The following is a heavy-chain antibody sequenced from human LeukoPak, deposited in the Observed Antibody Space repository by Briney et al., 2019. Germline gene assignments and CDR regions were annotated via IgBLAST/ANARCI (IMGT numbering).Heavy chain of an antibody. CDR3: ARGRRGYCSGGSCYLDY. CDR2: INPNSGGT. CDR1: GYTFTSYG. Sequence: ASVKVSCKASGYTFTSYGISWVRQAPGQGLEWMGWINPNSGGTNYAQKFQGRVTMTRDTSISTAYMELSRLRSDDTAVYYCARGRRGYCSGGSCYLDYWGQGTLVTVSS. V-gene: IGHV1-2*02. J-gene: IGHJ4*02. D-gene: IGHD2-15*01.